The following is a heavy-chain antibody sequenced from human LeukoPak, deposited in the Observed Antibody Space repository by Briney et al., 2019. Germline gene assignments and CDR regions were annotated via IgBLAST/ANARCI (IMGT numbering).Heavy chain of an antibody. D-gene: IGHD5-12*01. CDR2: ISGSGGST. CDR3: AKDHSGYDFFY. V-gene: IGHV3-23*01. Sequence: PGGSLRLSCAASGFTFSGYVMHWVRQAPGKGLEWVSAISGSGGSTYYADSVKGRFTISRDNSKNTLYLQMNSLRAEDTAVYYCAKDHSGYDFFYWGQGTLVTVSS. CDR1: GFTFSGYV. J-gene: IGHJ4*02.